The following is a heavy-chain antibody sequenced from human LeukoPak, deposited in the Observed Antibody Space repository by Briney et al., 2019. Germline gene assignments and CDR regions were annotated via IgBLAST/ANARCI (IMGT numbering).Heavy chain of an antibody. D-gene: IGHD1-26*01. CDR2: VNSDGSGT. CDR1: GFTFSSYW. V-gene: IGHV3-74*01. Sequence: RGSLRLSYAASGFTFSSYWMHWVRQAPGKGLVWASRVNSDGSGTTYADSVKGRFTISRDNAKNSLYLQMTSLRAEDTAVYYCARLGSGFDYWGQGTLVTVSS. CDR3: ARLGSGFDY. J-gene: IGHJ4*02.